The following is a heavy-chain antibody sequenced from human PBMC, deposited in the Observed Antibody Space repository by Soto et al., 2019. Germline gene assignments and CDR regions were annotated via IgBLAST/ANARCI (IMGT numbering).Heavy chain of an antibody. Sequence: SETLSLTCTVSGGSISSGGYYWSWIRQHPGKGLEWIGYIYYSGSTYYNPSLKSRVTISVDTSKNQFSLKLSSVTAADTAVYYCARVDYDILTGLDYWGQGTLVTVS. CDR2: IYYSGST. CDR1: GGSISSGGYY. J-gene: IGHJ4*02. CDR3: ARVDYDILTGLDY. V-gene: IGHV4-31*03. D-gene: IGHD3-9*01.